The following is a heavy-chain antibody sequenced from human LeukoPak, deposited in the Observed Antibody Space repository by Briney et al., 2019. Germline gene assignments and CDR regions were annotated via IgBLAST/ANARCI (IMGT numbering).Heavy chain of an antibody. CDR1: GFTFSSYW. J-gene: IGHJ3*02. V-gene: IGHV3-74*01. CDR2: INSDGSST. Sequence: PGGSLRLSCAASGFTFSSYWMHWVRQAPGKGLVWVSRINSDGSSTSYADSVKGRFTISRDNAKNTLYLQMNSLRAEDTAVYYCARGRRAHGAFDIWGQGTMVTVSS. CDR3: ARGRRAHGAFDI.